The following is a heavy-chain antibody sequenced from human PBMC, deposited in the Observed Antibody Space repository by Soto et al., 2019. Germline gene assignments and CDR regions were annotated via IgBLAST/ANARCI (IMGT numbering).Heavy chain of an antibody. CDR3: ATALGPTTGIDY. D-gene: IGHD2-8*02. CDR2: VFQGANT. CDR1: GGSVTSASYY. V-gene: IGHV4-61*01. Sequence: SETLSLTCSVSGGSVTSASYYWSWIRQSPGKGLECIGYVFQGANTNYNPSLKGRVTISVDTSRNQFSLDLTSVTAADTAFYYCATALGPTTGIDYWGQGTLVTVSS. J-gene: IGHJ4*02.